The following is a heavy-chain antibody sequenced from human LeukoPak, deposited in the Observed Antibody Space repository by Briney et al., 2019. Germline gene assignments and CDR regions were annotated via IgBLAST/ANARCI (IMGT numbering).Heavy chain of an antibody. D-gene: IGHD5-18*01. Sequence: SETLSLTCAVYGGSFSGYYWSWIRQPPGKGLEWIGEINNSGSTNYNPSLKSRVTISVDTSKNQFSLKLSSVTAADTAVYYCARGRIQLWYPWYFDYWGQGTLVTVSS. CDR3: ARGRIQLWYPWYFDY. V-gene: IGHV4-34*01. J-gene: IGHJ4*02. CDR1: GGSFSGYY. CDR2: INNSGST.